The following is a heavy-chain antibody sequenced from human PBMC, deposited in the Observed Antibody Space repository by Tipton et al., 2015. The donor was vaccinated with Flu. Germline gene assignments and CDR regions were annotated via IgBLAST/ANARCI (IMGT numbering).Heavy chain of an antibody. D-gene: IGHD2-8*01. V-gene: IGHV3-7*01. CDR3: LRDYMGV. CDR2: LKQDGSEK. J-gene: IGHJ4*02. CDR1: GYSMSSGY. Sequence: CTVSGYSMSSGYFWGWVRQAPGKGLEWVATLKQDGSEKYYVESVKGRFTISRDNAENSMYLQMSFLRAEDTAVYYCLRDYMGVWGQGTLVTVSS.